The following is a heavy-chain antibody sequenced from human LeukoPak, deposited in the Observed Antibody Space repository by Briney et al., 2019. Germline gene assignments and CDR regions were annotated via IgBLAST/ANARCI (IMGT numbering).Heavy chain of an antibody. CDR3: ARVAPALIRGVMGPYNWFDP. V-gene: IGHV4-38-2*01. D-gene: IGHD3-10*01. J-gene: IGHJ5*02. Sequence: SETLPLTCAVSGYSISSGYYWGWIRQPPGKGLEWIGSIYHSGSTYYNPSLKSRVTISVDTSKNQSSLKLSSVTAADTAVYYCARVAPALIRGVMGPYNWFDPWGQGTLVTVSS. CDR1: GYSISSGYY. CDR2: IYHSGST.